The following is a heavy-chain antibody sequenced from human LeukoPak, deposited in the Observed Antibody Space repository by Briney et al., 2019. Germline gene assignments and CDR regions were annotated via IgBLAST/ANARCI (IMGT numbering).Heavy chain of an antibody. J-gene: IGHJ6*04. CDR2: INQDGTEK. CDR3: AELGITMIGGV. D-gene: IGHD3-10*02. CDR1: GFPLSSYA. Sequence: GGSLRLSRAAFGFPLSSYAMSWVRQAPGKGLEWVANINQDGTEKYYVDSVKGRFTISRDNAKNSLYLQMNSLRAEDTAVYYCAELGITMIGGVWGKGTTVTVSS. V-gene: IGHV3-7*01.